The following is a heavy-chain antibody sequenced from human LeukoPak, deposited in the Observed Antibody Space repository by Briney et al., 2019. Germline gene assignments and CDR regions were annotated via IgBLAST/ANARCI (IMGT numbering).Heavy chain of an antibody. D-gene: IGHD1-26*01. J-gene: IGHJ4*02. CDR3: AKLSGSESQGYFDY. Sequence: GGSLRLSCAASGVTFSSYSMNWVCHAPWKGLELVSSISSSSYIYYADSVKGRFTISRDNDKNSLYLQMKSLRAEDTAVYYCAKLSGSESQGYFDYWGQGTLVTVSS. V-gene: IGHV3-21*01. CDR2: ISSSSYI. CDR1: GVTFSSYS.